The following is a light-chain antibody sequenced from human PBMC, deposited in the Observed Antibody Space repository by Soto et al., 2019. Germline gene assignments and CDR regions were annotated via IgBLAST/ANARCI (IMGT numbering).Light chain of an antibody. Sequence: EIVMTQSPATLSVSPGERATLSCRASQSVRSHLAWYQQKPGQAPRLLIYGAFTRATGIPARFSGSGSGTEFTLTISSLQSEDFAVYYCHQYNNWPYTFGQGAKLEIK. CDR1: QSVRSH. V-gene: IGKV3-15*01. CDR2: GAF. J-gene: IGKJ2*01. CDR3: HQYNNWPYT.